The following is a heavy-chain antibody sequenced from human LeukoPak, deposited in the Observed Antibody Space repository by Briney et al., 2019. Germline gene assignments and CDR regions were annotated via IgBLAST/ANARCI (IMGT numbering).Heavy chain of an antibody. V-gene: IGHV4-4*02. D-gene: IGHD6-13*01. CDR3: ARGRGIAAAGRVNWFDP. CDR2: IYHSGST. Sequence: SGRLSLTCAVSGGSISSSNWWTWVRQPPGKGLEWIGEIYHSGSTNYNPSLKSRVTISVDKSKNQFSLKLSSVTAADTAVYYCARGRGIAAAGRVNWFDPWGQGTLVTVSS. J-gene: IGHJ5*02. CDR1: GGSISSSNW.